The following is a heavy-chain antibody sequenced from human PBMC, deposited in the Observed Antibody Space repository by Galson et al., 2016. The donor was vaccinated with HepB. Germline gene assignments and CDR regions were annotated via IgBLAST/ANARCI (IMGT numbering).Heavy chain of an antibody. CDR3: ARAYQYTLDY. D-gene: IGHD1-1*01. CDR2: INQDGSEK. CDR1: GPTFSRFW. Sequence: SLRFSCAASGPTFSRFWMTWVRQAPGKGLEWVANINQDGSEKHYLDSVRGRFTISRDNAKNSLYLQMNSLRAEDTAVYFCARAYQYTLDYWGQGTLVTVSS. V-gene: IGHV3-7*04. J-gene: IGHJ4*02.